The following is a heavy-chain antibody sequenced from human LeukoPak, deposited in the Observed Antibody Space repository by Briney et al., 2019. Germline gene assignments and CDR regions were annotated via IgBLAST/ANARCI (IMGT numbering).Heavy chain of an antibody. V-gene: IGHV3-21*01. CDR2: ISGSSSYI. CDR1: GVTFSSYS. J-gene: IGHJ4*02. D-gene: IGHD1-26*01. Sequence: PGGSLRLSCAAPGVTFSSYSMNWVRQAPGKGLEWVSSISGSSSYIYYADSVKGRFTISRDNAKNSLYLQMNSLRAEDTAVYYCARDRMGATGFDYWGQGTLVTVSS. CDR3: ARDRMGATGFDY.